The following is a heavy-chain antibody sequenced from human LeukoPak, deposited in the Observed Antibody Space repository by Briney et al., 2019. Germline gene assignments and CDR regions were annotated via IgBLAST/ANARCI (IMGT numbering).Heavy chain of an antibody. CDR1: GFPFTSFS. D-gene: IGHD3-16*02. CDR2: ISSDGRNK. V-gene: IGHV3-30*04. CDR3: ASHRKYYFDY. J-gene: IGHJ4*02. Sequence: PGGSLTLSCSASGFPFTSFSQHWVRLAPGKGLEWVAFISSDGRNKFSADSVRARFTISRGNSNNMLYLQMNSLRTEDTAVYYCASHRKYYFDYWGEGTVVSVSS.